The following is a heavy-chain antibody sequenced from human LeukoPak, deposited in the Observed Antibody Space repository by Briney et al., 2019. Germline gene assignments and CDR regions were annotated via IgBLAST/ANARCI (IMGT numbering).Heavy chain of an antibody. V-gene: IGHV4-39*01. D-gene: IGHD3-16*01. CDR3: ARPLYDLNAFDI. Sequence: PSETLSLTCIVSGGSISSSSYNWGWIRQSPGKGLEWIGSIYYSGSTYYNPSLKSRLTISVDTSKNQFSLNLSSVTAADTAVYYCARPLYDLNAFDIWGQGTMVTVSS. J-gene: IGHJ3*02. CDR1: GGSISSSSYN. CDR2: IYYSGST.